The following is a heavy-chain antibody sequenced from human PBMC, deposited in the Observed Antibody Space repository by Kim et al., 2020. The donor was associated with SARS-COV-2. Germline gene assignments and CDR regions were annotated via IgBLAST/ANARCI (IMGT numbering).Heavy chain of an antibody. D-gene: IGHD6-13*01. V-gene: IGHV2-5*01. Sequence: SPSLKSRLTITKDTSKNQVVITMTNMDPVDTATYYCARRIAAAGTWWFDPWGQGTLVTVSS. J-gene: IGHJ5*02. CDR3: ARRIAAAGTWWFDP.